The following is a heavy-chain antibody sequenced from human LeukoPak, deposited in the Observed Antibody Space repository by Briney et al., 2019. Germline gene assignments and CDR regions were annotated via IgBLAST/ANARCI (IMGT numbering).Heavy chain of an antibody. V-gene: IGHV3-74*01. J-gene: IGHJ4*02. CDR1: GLTFSSYW. Sequence: PGGSLRLSCAASGLTFSSYWMHWVRQAPGKGLVWVSRIKSDGSSTSYADSVKGRFTISRDNAKNTLYVQMYSLRAEDTAVYYCAREVCSGGSCYYDYWGQGTLVTVSS. CDR3: AREVCSGGSCYYDY. CDR2: IKSDGSST. D-gene: IGHD2-15*01.